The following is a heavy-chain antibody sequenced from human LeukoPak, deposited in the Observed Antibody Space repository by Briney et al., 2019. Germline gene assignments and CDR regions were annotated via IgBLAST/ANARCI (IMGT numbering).Heavy chain of an antibody. CDR3: ARDRVVLRVLEWLFGY. D-gene: IGHD3-3*01. V-gene: IGHV1-2*02. CDR2: INPNSGGT. Sequence: VASVKVSCKASGYTFTGYYMHWVRQAPGQGLEWMGWINPNSGGTNYAQKFQGRVTMTRDTSISTAYMELSRLRSDDTAVYYCARDRVVLRVLEWLFGYWGQGTLVTVSS. CDR1: GYTFTGYY. J-gene: IGHJ4*02.